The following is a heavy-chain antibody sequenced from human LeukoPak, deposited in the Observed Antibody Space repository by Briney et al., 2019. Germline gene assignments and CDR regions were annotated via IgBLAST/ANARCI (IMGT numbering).Heavy chain of an antibody. J-gene: IGHJ6*03. V-gene: IGHV3-7*01. Sequence: PGGSLRLSCAASGFTFSSYEMNWVRQAPGKGLEWVANIKQDGSEKYYVDSVKGRFTISRDNAKNSLYLQMNSLRAEDTAVYYCARKGGATTYGYYYYMDVWGKGTTVTISS. CDR2: IKQDGSEK. CDR1: GFTFSSYE. CDR3: ARKGGATTYGYYYYMDV. D-gene: IGHD1-26*01.